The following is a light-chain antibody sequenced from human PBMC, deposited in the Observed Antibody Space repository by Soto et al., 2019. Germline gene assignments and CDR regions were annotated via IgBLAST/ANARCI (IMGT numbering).Light chain of an antibody. Sequence: GDRVTITCRASQGISSALAWYQQKPGKAPKLLIYEASILQSGVPSRFSGSGSWTEFTLTISSLQPEDFAVYYCQQYGGSPVTFGQGTRLEIK. CDR2: EAS. V-gene: IGKV1-13*02. J-gene: IGKJ5*01. CDR3: QQYGGSPVT. CDR1: QGISSA.